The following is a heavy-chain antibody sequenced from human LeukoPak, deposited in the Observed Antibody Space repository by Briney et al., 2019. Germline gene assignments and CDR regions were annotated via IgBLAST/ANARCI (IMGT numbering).Heavy chain of an antibody. CDR2: INAGNGNT. D-gene: IGHD2-2*01. J-gene: IGHJ3*02. V-gene: IGHV1-3*01. Sequence: GASVKVSCKASGYTFTSYAMHWVRQAPGQRLEWMGWINAGNGNTKYSQKFQGRVTITRDTSASTAYMELSSLRSEDTAVYYCARDSRDLIVVVPAAGDAFDIWGQGTMVTVSS. CDR1: GYTFTSYA. CDR3: ARDSRDLIVVVPAAGDAFDI.